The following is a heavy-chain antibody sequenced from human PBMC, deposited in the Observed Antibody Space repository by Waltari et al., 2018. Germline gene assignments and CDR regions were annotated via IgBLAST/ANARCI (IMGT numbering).Heavy chain of an antibody. D-gene: IGHD6-13*01. J-gene: IGHJ5*02. CDR1: GGSLSGYY. CDR3: ARGIPYSSSRNWFDP. Sequence: QVQLQQWGAGLLKPSETLSLTCAVYGGSLSGYYWSWIRQSPGKGLEGIGEINHSGSTNYNPSLKSRVTISVDTSKNQFSLKLSSVTAADTAVYYCARGIPYSSSRNWFDPWGQGTLVTVSS. CDR2: INHSGST. V-gene: IGHV4-34*01.